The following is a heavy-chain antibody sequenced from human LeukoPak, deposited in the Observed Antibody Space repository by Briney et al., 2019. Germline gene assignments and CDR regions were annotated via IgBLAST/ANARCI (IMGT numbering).Heavy chain of an antibody. CDR3: ARDLHSYGFYAFDI. CDR1: GFTFSSYS. V-gene: IGHV3-21*01. Sequence: PGGSLRLSCAASGFTFSSYSMNWVRQAPGKGLEWVSSISSSSSYIYYADSVKGRFTISRDNAKNSPYLQMNSLRAEDTAVYYCARDLHSYGFYAFDIWGQGTMVTVSS. CDR2: ISSSSSYI. D-gene: IGHD5-18*01. J-gene: IGHJ3*02.